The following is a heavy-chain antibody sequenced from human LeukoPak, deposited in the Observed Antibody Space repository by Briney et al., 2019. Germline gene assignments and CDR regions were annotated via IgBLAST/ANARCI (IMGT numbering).Heavy chain of an antibody. CDR1: GGTFSSYA. V-gene: IGHV1-69*05. J-gene: IGHJ6*03. Sequence: SVKVSCKASGGTFSSYAISWVRQAPGQGLEWMGRIIPIFGTANYAQKFQGRVTITTDESSSTAYMELSSLRSEDTAVYYCARGRDFSSNYYYYYMDVWGKGTTVTVSS. D-gene: IGHD3-3*01. CDR2: IIPIFGTA. CDR3: ARGRDFSSNYYYYYMDV.